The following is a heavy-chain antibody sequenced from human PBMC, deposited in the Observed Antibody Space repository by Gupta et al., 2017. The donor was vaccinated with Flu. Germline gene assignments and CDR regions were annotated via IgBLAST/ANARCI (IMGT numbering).Heavy chain of an antibody. D-gene: IGHD2-2*01. V-gene: IGHV4-4*02. Sequence: QVQLQESGPGLVKPSGTLSLTCAVSGGSISSSNWWSWVRQPPGKGLEWIGEIYHSGSTNYNPSLKSRVTISVDKSKNQFSLKLSSVTAADTAVYYCARDRTIPARGYCSSTSCYYYYGMDVWGQGTTVTVSS. J-gene: IGHJ6*02. CDR1: GGSISSSNW. CDR3: ARDRTIPARGYCSSTSCYYYYGMDV. CDR2: IYHSGST.